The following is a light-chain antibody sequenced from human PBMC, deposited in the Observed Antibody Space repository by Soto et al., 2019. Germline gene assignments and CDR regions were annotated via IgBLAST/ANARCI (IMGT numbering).Light chain of an antibody. J-gene: IGLJ1*01. CDR2: EVT. V-gene: IGLV2-14*01. CDR3: SSHTSGSTRV. CDR1: SSDVGGYDY. Sequence: QSALTQPASVSGSPGQSIAISCTGTSSDVGGYDYVSWYQQHPDKAPKLMIYEVTKRPSGVSNRFSGPKSGNTASLTISGLQPEDEADYYCSSHTSGSTRVFGSRTKVTVL.